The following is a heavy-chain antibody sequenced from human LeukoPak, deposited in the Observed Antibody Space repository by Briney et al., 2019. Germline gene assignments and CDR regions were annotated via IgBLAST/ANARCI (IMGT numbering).Heavy chain of an antibody. V-gene: IGHV3-7*01. CDR2: VKPDGSGT. CDR3: ARSRGDF. J-gene: IGHJ4*02. Sequence: GGSLRLSCAASGFIFSGYWMSWVRQGPGRGLEWVASVKPDGSGTFYVDSVKGRFTISRDNAHNSLFPQMNSLRAEDMAFYCCARSRGDFWGQGALVTVSS. CDR1: GFIFSGYW.